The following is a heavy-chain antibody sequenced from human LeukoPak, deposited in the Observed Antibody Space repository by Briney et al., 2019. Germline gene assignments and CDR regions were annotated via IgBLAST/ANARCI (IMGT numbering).Heavy chain of an antibody. D-gene: IGHD4-17*01. J-gene: IGHJ4*02. CDR1: GGSISSYY. CDR3: ARGLTVTTRKEGATANLHQPPYFDY. CDR2: IYSSGST. Sequence: NTSETLSLTCTASGGSISSYYWSWIRQPAGKGLEWMGRIYSSGSTNYNPSLKSRVTISVDTSKNQFSLKLSSVTAADTAVYYCARGLTVTTRKEGATANLHQPPYFDYWGQGTLVTVSS. V-gene: IGHV4-4*07.